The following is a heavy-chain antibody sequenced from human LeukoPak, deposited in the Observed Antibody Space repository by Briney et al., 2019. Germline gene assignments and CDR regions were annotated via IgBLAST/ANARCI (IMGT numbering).Heavy chain of an antibody. D-gene: IGHD1-1*01. V-gene: IGHV1-18*01. CDR3: ARDPRLEPWDY. J-gene: IGHJ4*02. CDR1: GYTFTSYG. CDR2: ISAYNGNT. Sequence: ASVKVSCKASGYTFTSYGISWVRQAPGQGLEWMGWISAYNGNTNYAQKLQGRVTMTTDTSTSTAQMELRNLRSDDTAVYYCARDPRLEPWDYWGQGTLVTVSS.